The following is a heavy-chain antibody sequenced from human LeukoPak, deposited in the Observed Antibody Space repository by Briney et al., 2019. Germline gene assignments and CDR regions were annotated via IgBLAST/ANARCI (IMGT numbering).Heavy chain of an antibody. D-gene: IGHD3-10*01. Sequence: SETLSLTCTVSGGSISSYYWSWIRQPPGKGLVWIGCIYYSGSTNYNPSLKSRVTISVDTSKNQFSLKLSSVTAADTAVYYCARFSPNYYGSGSSRYYFDYWGQGTLVTVSS. J-gene: IGHJ4*02. CDR3: ARFSPNYYGSGSSRYYFDY. CDR1: GGSISSYY. V-gene: IGHV4-59*01. CDR2: IYYSGST.